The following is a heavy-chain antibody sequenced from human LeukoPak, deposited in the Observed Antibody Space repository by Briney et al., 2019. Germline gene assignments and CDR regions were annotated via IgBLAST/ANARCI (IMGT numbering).Heavy chain of an antibody. V-gene: IGHV1-18*04. D-gene: IGHD2-15*01. CDR2: ISAYNGNT. Sequence: RGASVNLSCKASGYTFTSYGISWVRQAPGQGLEWMGWISAYNGNTNYAQILQGRVTMTTDTSTSTAYMELRSLRSDDTAVYYCARAGIVVVVAATTDAFDIWGQGTLVTVSS. CDR1: GYTFTSYG. CDR3: ARAGIVVVVAATTDAFDI. J-gene: IGHJ3*02.